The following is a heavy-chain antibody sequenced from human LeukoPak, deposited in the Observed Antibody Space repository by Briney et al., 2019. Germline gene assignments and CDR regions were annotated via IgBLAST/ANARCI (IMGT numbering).Heavy chain of an antibody. CDR1: GGSISSYY. V-gene: IGHV4-59*12. Sequence: SETLSLTCTVSGGSISSYYWSWIRQPPGKGLEWIAYIYYTGTTNYNPSLKSRVTISVDTSNNQFSLKLTSVTAADTAVYYCARDNIPVAGTGLSWFDPWGQGTLVTVSS. J-gene: IGHJ5*02. CDR2: IYYTGTT. CDR3: ARDNIPVAGTGLSWFDP. D-gene: IGHD6-13*01.